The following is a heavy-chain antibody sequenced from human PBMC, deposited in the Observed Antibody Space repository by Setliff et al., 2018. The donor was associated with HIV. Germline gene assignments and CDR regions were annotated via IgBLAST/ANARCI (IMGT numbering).Heavy chain of an antibody. D-gene: IGHD3-22*01. Sequence: GGSLRLSCAASGFTFIDYAMSWVRQAPGKGLEWVSTISSTGDTDYADSVKGRFTISRDNSKNTLYLQMNSLRAEDTAVYYCAKDRYYDSSGSPFDYWGQGTKVTVSS. V-gene: IGHV3-23*01. CDR1: GFTFIDYA. CDR2: ISSTGDT. J-gene: IGHJ4*02. CDR3: AKDRYYDSSGSPFDY.